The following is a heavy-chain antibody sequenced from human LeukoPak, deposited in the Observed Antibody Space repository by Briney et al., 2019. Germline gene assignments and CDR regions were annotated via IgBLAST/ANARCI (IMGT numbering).Heavy chain of an antibody. CDR2: INTDGRST. D-gene: IGHD2-15*01. CDR3: AIDWSYCSGSISCP. Sequence: PGGSLRLSCAASGFTFSSYWMHWVRQAPGKGLVWVSRINTDGRSTSYADSVKGRFTISRDNSKNTLYLQLNSLRPEDTSVYYCAIDWSYCSGSISCPWGQGTLVTVSS. J-gene: IGHJ5*02. CDR1: GFTFSSYW. V-gene: IGHV3-74*01.